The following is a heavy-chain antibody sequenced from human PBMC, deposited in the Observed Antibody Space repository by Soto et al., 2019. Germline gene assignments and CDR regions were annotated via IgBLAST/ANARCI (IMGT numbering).Heavy chain of an antibody. CDR1: GGSFSGYY. V-gene: IGHV4-34*01. CDR2: INHSGST. CDR3: ARTYYDILTDYYNYFDY. Sequence: SETLSLTCAVYGGSFSGYYWSWIRQPPGKGLEWIGEINHSGSTNYNPSLKSRVTISVDTSKNHFSLKLSSVTAADTAVYYCARTYYDILTDYYNYFDYWGQGTLGTVS. J-gene: IGHJ4*02. D-gene: IGHD3-9*01.